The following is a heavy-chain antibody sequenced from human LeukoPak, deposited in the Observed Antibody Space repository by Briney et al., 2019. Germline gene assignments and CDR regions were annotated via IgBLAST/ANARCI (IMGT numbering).Heavy chain of an antibody. Sequence: GGSPRLSCAASGFTFSSYAMSWVRQAPGKGLEWVSAISGSGGSTYYADSVKGRFTISRDNSKNTLYLQMNSLRAEDTAVYYCAKDMVQLMYYFDYWGQGTLVTVSS. D-gene: IGHD5-18*01. CDR2: ISGSGGST. V-gene: IGHV3-23*01. CDR3: AKDMVQLMYYFDY. CDR1: GFTFSSYA. J-gene: IGHJ4*02.